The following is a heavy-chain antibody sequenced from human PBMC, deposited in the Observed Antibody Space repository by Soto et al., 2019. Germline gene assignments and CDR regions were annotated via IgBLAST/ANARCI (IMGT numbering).Heavy chain of an antibody. CDR1: GFSFGSHA. CDR3: AREILVGRQLDY. Sequence: PGGALRLSCAASGFSFGSHALHWVRQAPGRGLEWVAFISYDGANTNYANSVKGRFTISRDRSKNTMYLQMSSLRPEDTAVYYCAREILVGRQLDYWGQGTLVTVS. J-gene: IGHJ4*02. CDR2: ISYDGANT. V-gene: IGHV3-30*15.